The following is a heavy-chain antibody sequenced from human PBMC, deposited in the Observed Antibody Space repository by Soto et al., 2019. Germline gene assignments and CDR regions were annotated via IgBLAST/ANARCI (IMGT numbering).Heavy chain of an antibody. CDR3: VRGCGRSSCPSYVDV. V-gene: IGHV3-7*01. J-gene: IGHJ6*03. Sequence: EVQLVESGGGLVQPGGSLRLSCEASGFTFSTYWMSWVRQAPGKGLEWVATIKQDGSDKYYVDSVRGRFTISRDNAESSLYLQMSSLRAEDTAVYYCVRGCGRSSCPSYVDVWGKATTVLVS. CDR2: IKQDGSDK. CDR1: GFTFSTYW. D-gene: IGHD6-13*01.